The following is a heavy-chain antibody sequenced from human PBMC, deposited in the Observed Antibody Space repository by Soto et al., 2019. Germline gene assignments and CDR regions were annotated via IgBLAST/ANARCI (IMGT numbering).Heavy chain of an antibody. D-gene: IGHD3-10*01. CDR2: ISYDGSNK. CDR3: AKPLWFGESIGDAFDI. V-gene: IGHV3-30*18. J-gene: IGHJ3*02. CDR1: GFTFSSYG. Sequence: QVQLVESGGGVVQPGRSLRLSCAASGFTFSSYGMHWVRQAPGKGLEWVAVISYDGSNKYYADSVKGRFTISRDNSKNTLYLQMNSLRAEDTAVYYCAKPLWFGESIGDAFDIWGQGTMVTVSS.